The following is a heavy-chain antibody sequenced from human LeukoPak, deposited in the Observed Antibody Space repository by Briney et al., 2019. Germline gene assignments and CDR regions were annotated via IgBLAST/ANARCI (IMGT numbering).Heavy chain of an antibody. CDR2: IYSGGST. Sequence: PGGSLRLSCAASGFTVSSNYMSWVHQAPGKGLEWVSVIYSGGSTYYADSVKGRFTISRDNSKNTLYLQMNSLRAEDTAVYYCARAVATRGLLVAFDIWGQGTMVTVSS. D-gene: IGHD6-19*01. CDR3: ARAVATRGLLVAFDI. J-gene: IGHJ3*02. CDR1: GFTVSSNY. V-gene: IGHV3-53*01.